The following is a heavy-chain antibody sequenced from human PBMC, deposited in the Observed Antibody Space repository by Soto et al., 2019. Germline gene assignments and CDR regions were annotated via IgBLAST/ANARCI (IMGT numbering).Heavy chain of an antibody. V-gene: IGHV4-39*01. J-gene: IGHJ3*02. CDR3: ARPVTVTRPHAFDI. Sequence: QLQLQESGPGLVKPSETLSLTCTVSGGSISSSSYYWGWIRQPPGKGLEWIGSIYYSGSTYYNPSLKSRVTISVDTSKNQFSLKLSSVTAADTAVYYCARPVTVTRPHAFDIWGQGTMVTVSS. CDR2: IYYSGST. D-gene: IGHD4-17*01. CDR1: GGSISSSSYY.